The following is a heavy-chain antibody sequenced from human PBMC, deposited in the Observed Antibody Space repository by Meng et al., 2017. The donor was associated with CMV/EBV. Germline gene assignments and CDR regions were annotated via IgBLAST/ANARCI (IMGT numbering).Heavy chain of an antibody. J-gene: IGHJ4*02. V-gene: IGHV1-18*01. Sequence: ASVNVSCKASVYTFTSYGISWVRQAPGQGLEWMGWISAYNGNTNYAQKLQGRVTMTTDTSTSTAYMELRSLRSDDTAVYYCPRSQSAMVDYWGQGTLVTVSS. CDR1: VYTFTSYG. D-gene: IGHD5-18*01. CDR3: PRSQSAMVDY. CDR2: ISAYNGNT.